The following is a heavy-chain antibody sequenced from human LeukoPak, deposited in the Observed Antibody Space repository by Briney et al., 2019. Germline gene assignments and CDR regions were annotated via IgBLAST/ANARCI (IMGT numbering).Heavy chain of an antibody. D-gene: IGHD5-24*01. CDR2: IYTSGST. V-gene: IGHV4-4*07. CDR1: GGSISSYY. J-gene: IGHJ4*02. CDR3: ARDWGDGYNSYFDY. Sequence: SETLSLTCTVSGGSISSYYWSWVRQPAGKGLEWIGRIYTSGSTYYNPSLKSRVTISVDTSKNQFSLKLSSVTAADTAVYYCARDWGDGYNSYFDYWGQGTLVTVSS.